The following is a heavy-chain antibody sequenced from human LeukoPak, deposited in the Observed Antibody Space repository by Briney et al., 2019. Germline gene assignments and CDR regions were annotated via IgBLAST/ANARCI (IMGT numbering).Heavy chain of an antibody. CDR2: IYHSGST. CDR3: ARDRMVVTDNYWYFDL. CDR1: GYSISSGYY. J-gene: IGHJ2*01. Sequence: SSETLSLTCAVSGYSISSGYYWGWIRQPPGKGLEWIGSIYHSGSTYYNPSLKSRVTISVDTSKNQFSLKLSSVTAADTAVYYCARDRMVVTDNYWYFDLWGRGTLVTVSS. V-gene: IGHV4-38-2*02. D-gene: IGHD4/OR15-4a*01.